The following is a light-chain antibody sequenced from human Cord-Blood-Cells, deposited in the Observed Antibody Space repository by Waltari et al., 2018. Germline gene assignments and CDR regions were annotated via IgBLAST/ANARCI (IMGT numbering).Light chain of an antibody. CDR1: SSDVGSYNL. Sequence: QSALTKPASVSGSPGQSITISCTGTSSDVGSYNLVSWYQQHPGQTPKLMVYEGSKRPSWVSNRFSGSKSGNTASLTISGLQAEDEADYYCCSYAGSSTWVFGGGTKLTVL. CDR3: CSYAGSSTWV. CDR2: EGS. J-gene: IGLJ3*02. V-gene: IGLV2-23*01.